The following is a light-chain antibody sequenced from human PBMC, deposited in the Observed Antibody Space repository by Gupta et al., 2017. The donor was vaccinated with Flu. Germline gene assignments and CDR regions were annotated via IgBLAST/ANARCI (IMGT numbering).Light chain of an antibody. V-gene: IGKV3-11*01. CDR3: QQRTNWLWT. CDR2: DAS. CDR1: QSIGTS. Sequence: GVRATLSCRASQSIGTSLAWYQHKAGQAPRLLIYDASERATGIPARFSGSGSGTDFTLTISRLEPEDFVVYYCQQRTNWLWTFGQGTKVEIK. J-gene: IGKJ1*01.